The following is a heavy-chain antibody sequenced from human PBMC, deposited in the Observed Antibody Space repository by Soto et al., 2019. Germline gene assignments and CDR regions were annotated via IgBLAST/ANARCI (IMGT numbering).Heavy chain of an antibody. CDR2: IWYDGSNK. CDR1: GFTFSSYG. D-gene: IGHD3-22*01. CDR3: ARGENYYDSSGYLY. J-gene: IGHJ4*02. V-gene: IGHV3-33*01. Sequence: QVQLVESGGGVVQPGRSLRLSCAASGFTFSSYGMHWVRQAPGKGLEWVAVIWYDGSNKYYADSVKGRFTISRDNSKNTLYLQVNSLRAEDTAVYYWARGENYYDSSGYLYWGQGTLVTVSS.